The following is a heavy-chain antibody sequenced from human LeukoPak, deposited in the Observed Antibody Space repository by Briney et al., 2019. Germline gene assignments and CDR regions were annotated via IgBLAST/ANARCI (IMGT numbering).Heavy chain of an antibody. CDR3: ARCDHFEVSAKRDWYFDL. D-gene: IGHD2-15*01. Sequence: ASVKVFCKASGGTFSSYAISWVRQAPGQGLEWMGGIIPIFGTANYAQKFQGRVTMTRDMSTSTVYMELSSLRSEDTAVYYCARCDHFEVSAKRDWYFDLWGRSTLVTVSS. J-gene: IGHJ2*01. V-gene: IGHV1-69*05. CDR2: IIPIFGTA. CDR1: GGTFSSYA.